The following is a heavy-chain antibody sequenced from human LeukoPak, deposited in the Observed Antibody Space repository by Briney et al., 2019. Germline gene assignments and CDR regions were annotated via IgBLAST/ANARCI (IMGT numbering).Heavy chain of an antibody. Sequence: SETLSLACTVSGGSISSGGYYWSWIRQPPGKGLEWIGYIYHSGSTYYNPSLKSRVTISVDRSKNQFSLKLSSVTAADTAVYYCARALLGIPDYWGQGTLVTVSS. CDR1: GGSISSGGYY. CDR2: IYHSGST. CDR3: ARALLGIPDY. J-gene: IGHJ4*02. V-gene: IGHV4-30-2*01. D-gene: IGHD7-27*01.